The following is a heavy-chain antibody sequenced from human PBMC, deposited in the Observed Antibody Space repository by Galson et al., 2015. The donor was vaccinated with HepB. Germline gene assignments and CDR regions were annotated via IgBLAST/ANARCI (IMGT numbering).Heavy chain of an antibody. CDR2: IIPILGIA. CDR1: GGTFSSYT. Sequence: SVKVSCKASGGTFSSYTISWVRQAPGQGLEWMGRIIPILGIANYAQKFQGRVTITADKSTSTAYMELSSLRSEDTAVYYCARDPAGRGSGSYRGSWFDPWGQGTLVTVSS. D-gene: IGHD3-10*01. V-gene: IGHV1-69*04. J-gene: IGHJ5*02. CDR3: ARDPAGRGSGSYRGSWFDP.